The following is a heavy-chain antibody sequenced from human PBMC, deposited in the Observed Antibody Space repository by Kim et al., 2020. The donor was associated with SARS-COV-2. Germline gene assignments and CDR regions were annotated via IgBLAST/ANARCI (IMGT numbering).Heavy chain of an antibody. CDR3: AKGSDGYNFWYYYYGMDV. D-gene: IGHD3-3*01. Sequence: KGRFTISRDNSKNTLYLQMKSLRAEDTAVYYCAKGSDGYNFWYYYYGMDVWGQGTTVTVSS. J-gene: IGHJ6*02. V-gene: IGHV3-30*02.